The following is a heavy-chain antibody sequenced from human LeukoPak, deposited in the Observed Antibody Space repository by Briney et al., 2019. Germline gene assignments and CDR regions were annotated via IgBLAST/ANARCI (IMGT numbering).Heavy chain of an antibody. CDR3: ARDNSYGYWGDY. D-gene: IGHD5-18*01. Sequence: ASVKVSCKASGYKFTDDYMHWVRQAPGQGLEFMGWINPDSGFTNYAQKFKGRVTMTRDTSISTAYLEVRSLTSDDTAVYYCARDNSYGYWGDYWGQGTLVTVSS. CDR2: INPDSGFT. J-gene: IGHJ4*02. V-gene: IGHV1-2*02. CDR1: GYKFTDDY.